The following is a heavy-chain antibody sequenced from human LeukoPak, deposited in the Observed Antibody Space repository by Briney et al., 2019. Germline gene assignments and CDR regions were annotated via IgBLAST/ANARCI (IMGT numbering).Heavy chain of an antibody. CDR1: GYTFTGYY. J-gene: IGHJ6*03. V-gene: IGHV1-2*02. CDR2: IYPNSGGT. CDR3: ARVGGGRYCTNGVCPSYYYYYMDV. D-gene: IGHD2-8*01. Sequence: ASVKVSCKASGYTFTGYYMHWVRQAPGQGLEWMGWIYPNSGGTNYAQKFQGRVTMTRDTSISTAYMELSRLRSDDTAVYYCARVGGGRYCTNGVCPSYYYYYMDVWGKGTTVTVSS.